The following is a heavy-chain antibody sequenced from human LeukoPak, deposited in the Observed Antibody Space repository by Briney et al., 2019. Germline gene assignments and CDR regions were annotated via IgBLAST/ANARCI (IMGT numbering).Heavy chain of an antibody. D-gene: IGHD3-22*01. CDR3: AKDYYDSSGYYFSPYYFDY. J-gene: IGHJ4*02. CDR1: GFPFSTYA. Sequence: GGSLRLSCAASGFPFSTYAMNWVRQAPGKGLEWVSGISWNSGSIGYADSVKGRFTISRDNAKNSLYLQMNSLRAEDTALYYCAKDYYDSSGYYFSPYYFDYWGQGTLVTVSS. CDR2: ISWNSGSI. V-gene: IGHV3-9*01.